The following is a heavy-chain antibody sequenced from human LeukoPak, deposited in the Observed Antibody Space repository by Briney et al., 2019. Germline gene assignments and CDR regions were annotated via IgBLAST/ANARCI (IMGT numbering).Heavy chain of an antibody. D-gene: IGHD6-19*01. CDR2: IIPIFGTA. CDR3: AQGAIAVAGYHAFDI. V-gene: IGHV1-69*05. Sequence: SVKVSFKASGGTFSSYAISWVRQAPGQGLEWMGRIIPIFGTANYAQKFQGRVTITTDESTSTAYMELSSLRSEDTAVYYCAQGAIAVAGYHAFDIWGQGTMVTVSS. J-gene: IGHJ3*02. CDR1: GGTFSSYA.